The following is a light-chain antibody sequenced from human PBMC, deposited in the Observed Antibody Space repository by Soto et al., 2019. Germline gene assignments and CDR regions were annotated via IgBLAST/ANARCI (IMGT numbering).Light chain of an antibody. J-gene: IGKJ4*01. Sequence: DIQMTQSPSTLSASVGDRVTITCRASQSISSWLAWYQQKPGKAPKLLIYKASSLQSGVPSRFSGSGSGTDFTLTINSLQPEDFATYYCQQSYSIPLTFGGGTKVDIK. CDR3: QQSYSIPLT. CDR2: KAS. CDR1: QSISSW. V-gene: IGKV1-5*03.